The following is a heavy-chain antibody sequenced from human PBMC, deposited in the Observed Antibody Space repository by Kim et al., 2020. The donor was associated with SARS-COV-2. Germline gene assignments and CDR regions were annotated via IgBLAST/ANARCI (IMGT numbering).Heavy chain of an antibody. Sequence: GGSLRLSCVGSGFKFDEAALHWVRQPQGKGLEWVSGIGWNNEVIGYADSVKGRFTISRNNTRNSLFLQMHSLRPEDTAFYYCAKERVEKCAINRGGDFYSWGQGILVTVST. CDR1: GFKFDEAA. D-gene: IGHD3-3*01. CDR3: AKERVEKCAINRGGDFYS. CDR2: IGWNNEVI. V-gene: IGHV3-9*01. J-gene: IGHJ4*02.